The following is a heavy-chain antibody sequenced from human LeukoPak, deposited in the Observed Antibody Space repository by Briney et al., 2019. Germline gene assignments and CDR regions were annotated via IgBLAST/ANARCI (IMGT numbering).Heavy chain of an antibody. V-gene: IGHV3-15*07. D-gene: IGHD1-26*01. Sequence: GGSLRLSCAASGFDFSGAYMNWVRQAPGKGLEWVGLIKNKHEHQATDYAAPVRERFIITGDDSSSTLFLQMNSLKTEDTAVYYCVTDANRILGARGTGYWGQGILVTVSS. CDR2: IKNKHEHQAT. J-gene: IGHJ4*02. CDR1: GFDFSGAY. CDR3: VTDANRILGARGTGY.